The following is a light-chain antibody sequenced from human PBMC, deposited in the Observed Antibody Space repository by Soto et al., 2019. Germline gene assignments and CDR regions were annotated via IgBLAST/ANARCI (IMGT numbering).Light chain of an antibody. J-gene: IGLJ1*01. V-gene: IGLV1-51*01. CDR3: SSYTSSTFYV. CDR1: NSNIGNNY. CDR2: DNN. Sequence: QSVLTQPPSVSAAPGQKVTISCSGANSNIGNNYVSWYQQFPGTAPKLLIYDNNKRPSGIPDRFSGSKSGTSATLGITGLQAEDEADYYCSSYTSSTFYVFGTGTKVTV.